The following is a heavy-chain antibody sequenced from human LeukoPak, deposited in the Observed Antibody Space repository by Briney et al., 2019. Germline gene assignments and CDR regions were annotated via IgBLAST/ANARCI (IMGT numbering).Heavy chain of an antibody. CDR2: INSDGSST. CDR1: GFTFSSYW. J-gene: IGHJ4*02. V-gene: IGHV3-74*01. CDR3: ARDGAVRAAAGTSDY. D-gene: IGHD6-13*01. Sequence: GGSLRLSCAASGFTFSSYWMHWVRQAPGKGLVWFSRINSDGSSTSYADSVKGRFTISRDNAKNTLYLQMNSLRAEDTAVYYCARDGAVRAAAGTSDYWGQGTLVTVSS.